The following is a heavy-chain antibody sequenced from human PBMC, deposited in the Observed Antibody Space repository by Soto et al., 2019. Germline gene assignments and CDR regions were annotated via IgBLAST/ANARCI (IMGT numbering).Heavy chain of an antibody. CDR2: ISAYNGNT. J-gene: IGHJ4*02. Sequence: ASVKVSCKASGYTFTSYGISWVRQAPGQGLEWMGWISAYNGNTNYAQKLQGRVTMTTDTSTSTAYMELRSLRSDDTAVYYCARARGYYYDSSGPSAYWGQGTLVTVSS. D-gene: IGHD3-22*01. CDR3: ARARGYYYDSSGPSAY. CDR1: GYTFTSYG. V-gene: IGHV1-18*01.